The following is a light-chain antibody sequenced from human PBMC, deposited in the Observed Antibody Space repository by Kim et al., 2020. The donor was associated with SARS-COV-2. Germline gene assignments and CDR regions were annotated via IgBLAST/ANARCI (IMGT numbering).Light chain of an antibody. V-gene: IGLV3-1*01. J-gene: IGLJ2*01. CDR3: QAWDSSTEV. Sequence: VTPGQTASITCSGDKLGDKYACWYQQKPGQSPVLVIYEDTKRPSGIPERFSGANSGNTATLTISGTQAMDEADYYCQAWDSSTEVFGGGTQLTVL. CDR1: KLGDKY. CDR2: EDT.